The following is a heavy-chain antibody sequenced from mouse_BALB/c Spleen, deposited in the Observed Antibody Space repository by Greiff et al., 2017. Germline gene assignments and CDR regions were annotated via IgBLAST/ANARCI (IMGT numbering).Heavy chain of an antibody. CDR1: GYTFTSYW. CDR3: ARWCYRSRSWFAC. V-gene: IGHV1-69*02. CDR2: IYPSDSYT. J-gene: IGHJ3*01. D-gene: IGHD1-1*01. Sequence: QVQLHQPGAELVKPGSSAKLSCQASGYTFTSYWMHRVKQRPGQGLQWIGEIYPSDSYTNYNQKFKGKATLTVDKSTSTAYMQLSSLTSEYSAVYYCARWCYRSRSWFACWGQGTLVTVSA.